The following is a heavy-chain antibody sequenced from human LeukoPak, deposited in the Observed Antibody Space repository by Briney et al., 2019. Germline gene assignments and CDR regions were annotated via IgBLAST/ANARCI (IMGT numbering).Heavy chain of an antibody. D-gene: IGHD3-9*01. Sequence: GGSLRLSCAASGFTFSSYAISWVRQAPGKGLEWVSAISGSGGSTYYADSLKGRFTISRDNSKNTLYLQMNSLRAEDTAVYYCAKRDDIMTGYYDYYYYGMDVWGQGTTVTVSS. CDR2: ISGSGGST. V-gene: IGHV3-23*01. CDR1: GFTFSSYA. CDR3: AKRDDIMTGYYDYYYYGMDV. J-gene: IGHJ6*02.